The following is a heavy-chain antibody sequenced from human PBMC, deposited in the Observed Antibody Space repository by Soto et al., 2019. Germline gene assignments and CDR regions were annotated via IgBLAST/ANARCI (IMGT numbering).Heavy chain of an antibody. J-gene: IGHJ5*02. V-gene: IGHV1-46*03. D-gene: IGHD6-6*01. CDR3: ARGESIAARKTRPYNWFDP. Sequence: ASVKVSCKASGYTFTSYGISWVRQAPGQGLEWMGIINPSGGSTSYAQKFQGRVTMTRDTSTSTVYMELSSLRSEDTAVYYCARGESIAARKTRPYNWFDPWGQGTLVTVSS. CDR2: INPSGGST. CDR1: GYTFTSYG.